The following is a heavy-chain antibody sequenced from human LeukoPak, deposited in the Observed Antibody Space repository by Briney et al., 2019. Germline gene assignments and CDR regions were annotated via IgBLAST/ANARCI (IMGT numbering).Heavy chain of an antibody. CDR3: AAVTTPPLAVAGTWIAWEPLDY. D-gene: IGHD6-19*01. CDR2: IVVGSGNT. J-gene: IGHJ4*02. V-gene: IGHV1-58*01. CDR1: GFTFTSSA. Sequence: SVKVSCKASGFTFTSSAVQWVRQARGQRLEWIGWIVVGSGNTNYAQKFQERVTITRDMSTSTAYMELSSLRSEDTAVYYCAAVTTPPLAVAGTWIAWEPLDYRGQGTLVTVSS.